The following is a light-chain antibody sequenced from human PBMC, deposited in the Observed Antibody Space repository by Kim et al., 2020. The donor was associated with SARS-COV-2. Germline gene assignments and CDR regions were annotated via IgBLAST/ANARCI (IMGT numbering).Light chain of an antibody. Sequence: GQSITISCTGTSSDVGGFKHVSWYQQHSGKAPKLIIYDVNNRPSGVSNRFFGSKSDNTASLTISGLQAEDEADYYCSSYTSRSSWVFGGGTQLTVL. V-gene: IGLV2-14*03. CDR2: DVN. CDR3: SSYTSRSSWV. J-gene: IGLJ3*02. CDR1: SSDVGGFKH.